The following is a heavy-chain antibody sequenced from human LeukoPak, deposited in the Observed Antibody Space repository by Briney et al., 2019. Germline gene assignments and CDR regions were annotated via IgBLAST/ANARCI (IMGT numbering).Heavy chain of an antibody. J-gene: IGHJ4*02. CDR2: INTNTGNP. CDR1: GYTFTSYA. D-gene: IGHD3-10*01. V-gene: IGHV7-4-1*02. CDR3: ARALHYYGSGSYIA. Sequence: ASVKASCKASGYTFTSYAMNWARQAPGQGLEWMGWINTNTGNPTYAQGFTGRFVFSLDTSVSTAYLQISSLKAEDTAVYYCARALHYYGSGSYIAWGQGTLVTVSS.